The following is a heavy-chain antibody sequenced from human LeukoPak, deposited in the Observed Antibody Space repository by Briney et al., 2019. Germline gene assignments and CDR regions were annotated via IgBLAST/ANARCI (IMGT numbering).Heavy chain of an antibody. Sequence: SETLSLTCTVSGGSISSDDYYWSWIRQPPGKGLEWIGYIYYSGSTYYNPSLKSRVTISVDTSKNQFSLKLSSVTAADTAVYYCATYYGDYVGWFDPWGQGTLVTVSS. D-gene: IGHD4-17*01. V-gene: IGHV4-30-4*01. J-gene: IGHJ5*02. CDR2: IYYSGST. CDR3: ATYYGDYVGWFDP. CDR1: GGSISSDDYY.